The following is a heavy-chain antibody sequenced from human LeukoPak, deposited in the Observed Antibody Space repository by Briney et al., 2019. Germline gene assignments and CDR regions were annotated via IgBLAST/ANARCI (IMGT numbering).Heavy chain of an antibody. V-gene: IGHV4-38-2*01. D-gene: IGHD6-25*01. CDR3: ASDVSSGWSFY. Sequence: SETLSLTCAVSGYSISSGYYWGWIRPPPGKGLEWIGSIYHSGSPYYNPSLKSRVTISVDTSKNQFSLKLSSVTAADPAVYYCASDVSSGWSFYGGQGTWVTVSP. J-gene: IGHJ4*02. CDR1: GYSISSGYY. CDR2: IYHSGSP.